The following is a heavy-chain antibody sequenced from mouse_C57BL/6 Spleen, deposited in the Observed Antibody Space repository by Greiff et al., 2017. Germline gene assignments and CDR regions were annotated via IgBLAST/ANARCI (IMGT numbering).Heavy chain of an antibody. Sequence: DVQLQESGPGLVKPSQSLSLTCSVTGYSITSGYYWNWIRQFPGNKLEWMGYISYDGSNNYNPSLKNRISITRDTSKNQFFLKLNSVTTEDTATYYCARVGSNYKYFDVWGTGTTVTVSS. CDR3: ARVGSNYKYFDV. CDR2: ISYDGSN. CDR1: GYSITSGYY. D-gene: IGHD2-5*01. V-gene: IGHV3-6*01. J-gene: IGHJ1*03.